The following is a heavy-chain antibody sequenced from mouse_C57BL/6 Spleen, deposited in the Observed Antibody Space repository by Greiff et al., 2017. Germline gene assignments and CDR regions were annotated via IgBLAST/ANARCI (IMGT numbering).Heavy chain of an antibody. V-gene: IGHV1-39*01. D-gene: IGHD2-5*01. J-gene: IGHJ2*01. CDR1: GYSFTDYN. Sequence: VQLQQSGPELVKPGASVKISCKASGYSFTDYNMNWVKQSNGKSLEWIGVINPNYGTTSYNQKFKGKATLTVDQSSSTAYVQLNSLTSEDSSVSYGARREGYSNFFDYWGQGTTLTVSA. CDR2: INPNYGTT. CDR3: ARREGYSNFFDY.